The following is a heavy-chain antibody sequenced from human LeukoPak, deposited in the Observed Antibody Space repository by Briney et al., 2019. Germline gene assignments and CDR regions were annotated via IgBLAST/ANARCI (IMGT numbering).Heavy chain of an antibody. V-gene: IGHV3-73*01. CDR2: IGSKRNNYAT. J-gene: IGHJ4*02. Sequence: GGSLRLSCAPSGFIFSDSTLHWVRQASGKGPEWVGRIGSKRNNYATKYADSVRGRFTISRDDSKNTAYLQMNSLKIEDTAMYYCTRGRYGSGSFDYWGQGTLVTVSS. CDR3: TRGRYGSGSFDY. CDR1: GFIFSDST. D-gene: IGHD3-10*01.